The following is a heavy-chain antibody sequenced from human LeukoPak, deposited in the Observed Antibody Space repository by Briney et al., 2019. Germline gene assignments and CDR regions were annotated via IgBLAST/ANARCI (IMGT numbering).Heavy chain of an antibody. CDR3: ARVRATAMGVVDY. J-gene: IGHJ4*02. CDR2: IYYSGST. D-gene: IGHD5-18*01. Sequence: SQTLSLTCTVSGGSISSGGYYWSWIRQHPGKGLEWIGYIYYSGSTYYNPSLKSRVTISVDTSKNQFSLKLSSVTAADTAVYYCARVRATAMGVVDYGGQGTLVTVSS. CDR1: GGSISSGGYY. V-gene: IGHV4-31*03.